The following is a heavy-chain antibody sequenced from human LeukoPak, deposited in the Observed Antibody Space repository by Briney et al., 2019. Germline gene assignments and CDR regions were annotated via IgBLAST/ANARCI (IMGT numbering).Heavy chain of an antibody. CDR1: GGSISTYY. CDR3: ARLVVVPAAIGGNYYYYYYMDV. D-gene: IGHD2-2*02. CDR2: INHSGST. Sequence: SETLSLTCTVSGGSISTYYWTWIRQPPGKGLEWIGEINHSGSTNYNPSLKSRVTISVDTSKNQFSLKLSSVTAADTAVYYCARLVVVPAAIGGNYYYYYYMDVWGKGTTVTISS. J-gene: IGHJ6*03. V-gene: IGHV4-34*01.